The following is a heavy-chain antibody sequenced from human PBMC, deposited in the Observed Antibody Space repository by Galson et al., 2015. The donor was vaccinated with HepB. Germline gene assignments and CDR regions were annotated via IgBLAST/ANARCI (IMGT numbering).Heavy chain of an antibody. CDR3: AKYGSGYSPGGYYFDY. CDR2: ISGSGGST. J-gene: IGHJ4*02. D-gene: IGHD3-22*01. Sequence: SLRLSCAASGFTFSSYAMSWVRQAPGKGLEWVSAISGSGGSTYYADSVKGRFTISRDNSKNTLYLQMNSLRAEDTAVYYCAKYGSGYSPGGYYFDYWGQGTLVTVSS. CDR1: GFTFSSYA. V-gene: IGHV3-23*01.